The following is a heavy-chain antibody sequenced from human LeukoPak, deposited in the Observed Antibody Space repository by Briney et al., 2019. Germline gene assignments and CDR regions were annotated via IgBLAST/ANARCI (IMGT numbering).Heavy chain of an antibody. CDR1: GFTFSNYW. D-gene: IGHD4-11*01. J-gene: IGHJ5*02. V-gene: IGHV3-74*01. CDR2: IKGDGSST. Sequence: GGSLRLSCATSGFTFSNYWMHWVRQVPGKGLVWVSRIKGDGSSTSYADSVKGRVTISRDNAKNTLYLQMNRLRAEDTAIYYCAKDNSPGWFGPWGQGTLVTVSS. CDR3: AKDNSPGWFGP.